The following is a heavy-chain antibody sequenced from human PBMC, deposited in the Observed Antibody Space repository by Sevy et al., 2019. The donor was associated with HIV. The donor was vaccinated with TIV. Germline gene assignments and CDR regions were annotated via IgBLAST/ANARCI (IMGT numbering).Heavy chain of an antibody. CDR3: ARASGFEDYYYYYMDV. V-gene: IGHV3-30-3*01. Sequence: GGSLRLSCAASGFTFSSYAMHWVRQAPGKGLEWVAVISYDGSNKYYADSVKGRFTISRDNSKNTLYLQMNSLRAEDTAEYYCARASGFEDYYYYYMDVWGKGTTVTVSS. CDR2: ISYDGSNK. CDR1: GFTFSSYA. J-gene: IGHJ6*03. D-gene: IGHD6-25*01.